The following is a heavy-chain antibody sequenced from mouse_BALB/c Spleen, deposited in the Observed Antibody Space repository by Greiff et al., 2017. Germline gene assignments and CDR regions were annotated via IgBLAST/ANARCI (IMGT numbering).Heavy chain of an antibody. J-gene: IGHJ1*01. CDR3: ARRPYDYDWYFDV. Sequence: EVKLVESGGGLVQPGGSLKLSCAASGFTFSSYTMSWVRQTPEKRLEWVAYISNGGGSTYYPDTVKGRFTISRDNAKNTLYLQMSSLKSEDTAMYYCARRPYDYDWYFDVWGAGTTVTVSS. V-gene: IGHV5-12-2*01. CDR1: GFTFSSYT. CDR2: ISNGGGST. D-gene: IGHD2-4*01.